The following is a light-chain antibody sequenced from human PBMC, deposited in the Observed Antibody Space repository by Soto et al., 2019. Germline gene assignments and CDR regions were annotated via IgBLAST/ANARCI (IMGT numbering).Light chain of an antibody. Sequence: ILMTQSPATMSVSPGEGATLSCRASQSVNSNLAWYQQKPGQAPRLLIYGASIRATGIPARFSGSGSGTEFTLTISSLQSEDFAVYYCQQYNNWWTFGQGTKVEIK. J-gene: IGKJ1*01. CDR1: QSVNSN. V-gene: IGKV3-15*01. CDR3: QQYNNWWT. CDR2: GAS.